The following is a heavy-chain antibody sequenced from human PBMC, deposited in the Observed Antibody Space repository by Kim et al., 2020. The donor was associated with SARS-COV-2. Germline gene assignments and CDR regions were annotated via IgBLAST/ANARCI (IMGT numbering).Heavy chain of an antibody. Sequence: AAAVKGRFTLARDKSKNTLALQMNSLRAEDTAVYYCAKGRELAAAAWFDPWGQGTLVTVSS. V-gene: IGHV3-23*01. D-gene: IGHD6-13*01. J-gene: IGHJ5*02. CDR3: AKGRELAAAAWFDP.